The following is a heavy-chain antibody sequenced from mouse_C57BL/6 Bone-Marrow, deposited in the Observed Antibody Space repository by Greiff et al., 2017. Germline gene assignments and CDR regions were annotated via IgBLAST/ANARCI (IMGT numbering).Heavy chain of an antibody. J-gene: IGHJ3*01. CDR1: GYTFTSYW. D-gene: IGHD1-1*01. Sequence: QVQLQQPGAELVKPGASVKVSCKASGYTFTSYWMHWVKQRPGQGLEWIGRIHPSDSDTNYNQKFKCKATLTVDKSSSTAYMQRRGLTSEDSAVYYCAIGYYYGSSPAWFAYWGQGTLVTVSA. CDR3: AIGYYYGSSPAWFAY. V-gene: IGHV1-74*01. CDR2: IHPSDSDT.